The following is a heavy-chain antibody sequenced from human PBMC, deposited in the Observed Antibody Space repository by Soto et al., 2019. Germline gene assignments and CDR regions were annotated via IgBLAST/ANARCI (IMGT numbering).Heavy chain of an antibody. CDR1: GFTFSSYA. J-gene: IGHJ4*02. Sequence: GGSLRLSCAASGFTFSSYAMHWVRQAPGKGLEWVAVISYDGSNKYYADSVKGRFTISRDNSKNTLYLQMNSLRAEDTAVYYCARAREQQLLDYWGQGTLVTVSS. V-gene: IGHV3-30-3*01. D-gene: IGHD6-13*01. CDR2: ISYDGSNK. CDR3: ARAREQQLLDY.